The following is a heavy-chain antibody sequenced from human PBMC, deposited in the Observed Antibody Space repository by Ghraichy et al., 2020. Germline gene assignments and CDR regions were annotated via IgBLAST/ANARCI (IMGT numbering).Heavy chain of an antibody. CDR2: IDYSGCA. J-gene: IGHJ4*02. V-gene: IGHV4-59*01. D-gene: IGHD1-1*01. CDR3: ARDKIVNWNRILDY. CDR1: GGSISSNY. Sequence: SETLSLTCSVSGGSISSNYWNWIRKPPGKGLEWIGYIDYSGCANYNPSLKSRVTMSVDTSKNQFSLKLSAVTAADTAVYYCARDKIVNWNRILDYWGQGTLVTVSS.